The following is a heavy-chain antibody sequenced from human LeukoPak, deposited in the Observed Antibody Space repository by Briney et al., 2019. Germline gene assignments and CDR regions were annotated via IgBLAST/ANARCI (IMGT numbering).Heavy chain of an antibody. D-gene: IGHD1-1*01. Sequence: ASVKVSCKASGYTFTGYYIHWVRQAPGQGLEWMGWINPNSGGTNYAQKFQGRVTMTRDTSISTAYMELSRLRSDDTAVYYCARDRGNDLTYYYYYYYMDVWGKGTTVTVSS. CDR2: INPNSGGT. CDR1: GYTFTGYY. CDR3: ARDRGNDLTYYYYYYYMDV. V-gene: IGHV1-2*02. J-gene: IGHJ6*03.